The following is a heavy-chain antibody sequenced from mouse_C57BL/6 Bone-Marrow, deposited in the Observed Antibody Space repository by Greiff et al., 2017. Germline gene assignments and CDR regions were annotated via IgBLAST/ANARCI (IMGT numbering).Heavy chain of an antibody. CDR3: ARYLTL. J-gene: IGHJ2*01. D-gene: IGHD5-1*01. Sequence: VQLQQSGAELAKPGASVKLSCKASGYTFTSYWMHWVKQRPGQGLEWIGYINPSSGYTKYNQKFKDKDTLTADKSSSTAYMQLSSLTYEDSAVYYCARYLTLWGQGTTLTVSS. CDR2: INPSSGYT. CDR1: GYTFTSYW. V-gene: IGHV1-7*01.